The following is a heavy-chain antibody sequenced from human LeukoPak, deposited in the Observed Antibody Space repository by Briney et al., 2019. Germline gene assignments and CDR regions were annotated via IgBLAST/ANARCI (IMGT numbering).Heavy chain of an antibody. CDR1: GGSISSYY. Sequence: SETLSLTCTVSGGSISSYYWSWIRQPPGKGLEWIGYIYYCGSTNYNPSLKSRVTISVDTSKNQFSLKLSSVTAADTAVYYCARDDRTGLKRGYYGMDVWGQGTTVTVSS. D-gene: IGHD3-10*01. J-gene: IGHJ6*02. CDR2: IYYCGST. V-gene: IGHV4-59*01. CDR3: ARDDRTGLKRGYYGMDV.